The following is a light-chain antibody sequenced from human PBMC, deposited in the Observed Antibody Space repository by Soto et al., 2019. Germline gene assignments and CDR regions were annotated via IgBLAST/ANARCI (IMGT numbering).Light chain of an antibody. CDR3: QQRCSSPLT. J-gene: IGKJ4*01. Sequence: EIVLTQSPSTLSLSLGDRATLTCRASQSVRNYLIWYQQKPGLAPRLLIYDTSTMPTGVPARFSGSGFGTDYTLTISSLEPEDFAVYYCQQRCSSPLTFGGGTKVEIK. V-gene: IGKV3-11*01. CDR2: DTS. CDR1: QSVRNY.